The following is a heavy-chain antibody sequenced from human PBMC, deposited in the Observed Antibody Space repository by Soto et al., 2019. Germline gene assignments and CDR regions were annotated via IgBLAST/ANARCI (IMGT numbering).Heavy chain of an antibody. CDR1: GFTFRSSP. V-gene: IGHV3-23*01. CDR3: AKERATPDWCFDL. Sequence: GGSLRLSCAVSGFTFRSSPMSWVRRAPGKGLEWVSGISGGDDSKYYAESVRGRFTITRDNSKNTLHLKMNSLRVEDTAEYYCAKERATPDWCFDLWGRGTLVTVSS. CDR2: ISGGDDSK. D-gene: IGHD2-15*01. J-gene: IGHJ2*01.